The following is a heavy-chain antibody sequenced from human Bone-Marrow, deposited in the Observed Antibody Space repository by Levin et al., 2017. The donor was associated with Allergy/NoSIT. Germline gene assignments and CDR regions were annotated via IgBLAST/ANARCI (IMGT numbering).Heavy chain of an antibody. CDR1: GFTVSSNY. Sequence: PGGSLRLSCAASGFTVSSNYMNWIRQAPGKGLEWVSLIDTDGTGGSTYYADSVKGRFTISRDNSKNILYLQMNSLRAEDTAVYYCARVSRGATWGQGTLVIVSS. CDR2: IDTDGTGGST. D-gene: IGHD1-26*01. V-gene: IGHV3-66*01. CDR3: ARVSRGAT. J-gene: IGHJ4*02.